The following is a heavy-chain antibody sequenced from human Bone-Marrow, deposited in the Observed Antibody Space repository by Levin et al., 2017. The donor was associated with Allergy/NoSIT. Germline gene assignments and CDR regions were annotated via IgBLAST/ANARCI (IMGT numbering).Heavy chain of an antibody. Sequence: QRGESLKISCVASGFTFSNYAMTWVRQAPGKGLEWVSTFSGSGDNTYYADSVEGRFTISRDNSKNTLYLQMNSLRAEDTAVYYCAKAAGSSGVYYFDFWGQGTLVTVSS. CDR1: GFTFSNYA. CDR3: AKAAGSSGVYYFDF. CDR2: FSGSGDNT. J-gene: IGHJ4*02. V-gene: IGHV3-23*01. D-gene: IGHD3-22*01.